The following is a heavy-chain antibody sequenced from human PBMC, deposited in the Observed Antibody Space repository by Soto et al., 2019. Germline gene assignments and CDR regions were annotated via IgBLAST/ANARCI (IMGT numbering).Heavy chain of an antibody. CDR3: ARGGGGKTYDY. CDR1: GSMFPIYS. Sequence: GGSLRLSCAATGSMFPIYSMTWVRQAPGKGLEWVSSISSDSKTIFYAESVRGRFTISRDNAKNSLYLQMNSLRDEDTAVYYCARGGGGKTYDYWGQET. D-gene: IGHD2-15*01. J-gene: IGHJ4*02. CDR2: ISSDSKTI. V-gene: IGHV3-21*06.